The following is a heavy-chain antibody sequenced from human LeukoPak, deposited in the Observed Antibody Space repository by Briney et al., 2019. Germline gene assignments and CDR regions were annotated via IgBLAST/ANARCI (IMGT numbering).Heavy chain of an antibody. CDR3: TRAQSYCTSTSCSADY. V-gene: IGHV1-46*01. Sequence: GASVKVSCKAFGYTFTTYYIHWVRQAPGQGLEWVGIIDPSVGTTKSPDKFQGRVTMTRDTSTSTVYMELSGLGSDDTATYYCTRAQSYCTSTSCSADYWGQGTLVIVSS. CDR1: GYTFTTYY. CDR2: IDPSVGTT. J-gene: IGHJ4*02. D-gene: IGHD2-2*01.